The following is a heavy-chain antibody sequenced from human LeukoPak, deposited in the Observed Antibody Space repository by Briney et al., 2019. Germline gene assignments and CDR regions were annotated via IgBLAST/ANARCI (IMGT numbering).Heavy chain of an antibody. CDR1: GFTFSSYA. Sequence: PGGSLRLSCAASGFTFSSYAMSWVRQAPGKGLEWVSAISGSGGSTYYADSVKGRFTISRDNSKNTLYLQMNSLRAEDTAVYYCARVGYCSSTSCPYGPFDYWGQGTLVTVSS. V-gene: IGHV3-23*01. J-gene: IGHJ4*02. D-gene: IGHD2-2*01. CDR3: ARVGYCSSTSCPYGPFDY. CDR2: ISGSGGST.